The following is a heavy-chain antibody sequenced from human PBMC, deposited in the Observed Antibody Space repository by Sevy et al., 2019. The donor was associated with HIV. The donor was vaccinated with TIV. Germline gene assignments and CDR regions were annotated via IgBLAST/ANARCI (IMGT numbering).Heavy chain of an antibody. D-gene: IGHD3-22*01. Sequence: GGSLRLSCAASGFTFSNYGMHWVRQAPGKGLEWVAVIWNDGSNKYYADSVKGRFTISRDNSKNTLYLQMNSLRVEGTAVYFCASGCDFNDRSAKRDFDYWGQGTLVTVSS. CDR3: ASGCDFNDRSAKRDFDY. CDR1: GFTFSNYG. J-gene: IGHJ4*02. CDR2: IWNDGSNK. V-gene: IGHV3-33*01.